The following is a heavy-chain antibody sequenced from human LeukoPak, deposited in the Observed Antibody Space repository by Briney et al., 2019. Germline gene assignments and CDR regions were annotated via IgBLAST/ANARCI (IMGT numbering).Heavy chain of an antibody. V-gene: IGHV4-59*01. CDR3: ARSSITMVRGVHYFDY. Sequence: SETLSLTCTVSGGSISSYYWSWIRQPPGKGLEWIGYIYYSGSTNYNPSLKSRVTISVDTSKNQFSLKLSSVTAADTAVYYCARSSITMVRGVHYFDYWGLGTLVTVSS. CDR1: GGSISSYY. CDR2: IYYSGST. J-gene: IGHJ4*02. D-gene: IGHD3-10*01.